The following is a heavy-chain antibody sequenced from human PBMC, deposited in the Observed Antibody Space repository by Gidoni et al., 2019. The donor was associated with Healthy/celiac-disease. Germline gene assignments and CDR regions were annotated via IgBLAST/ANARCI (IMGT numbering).Heavy chain of an antibody. D-gene: IGHD2-21*02. J-gene: IGHJ3*02. V-gene: IGHV1-69*01. CDR3: ARDEIYCGGDCYSDAFDI. CDR2: IIPIFGTA. Sequence: QVQLVQSGAEVKKPGSSVKVSRKASGGTLSSYAISWVRQAPGQGLEWMGGIIPIFGTANYAQKFQGRVTITADESTSTAYMELSSLRSEDTAVYYCARDEIYCGGDCYSDAFDIWGQGTMVTVSS. CDR1: GGTLSSYA.